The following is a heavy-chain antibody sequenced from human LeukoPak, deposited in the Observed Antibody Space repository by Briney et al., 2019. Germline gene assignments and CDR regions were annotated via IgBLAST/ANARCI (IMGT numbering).Heavy chain of an antibody. D-gene: IGHD6-19*01. CDR2: ISSSGSTI. CDR1: GFTFSSYE. V-gene: IGHV3-48*03. Sequence: GGSLRLSCAASGFTFSSYEMNWVRQAPGKGLEWVSYISSSGSTIYYADSVKGRFTISRDNSKNTLYLQMNSLRVEDTAVYYCAKYTSGWFEDYWGQGTLVTVSS. CDR3: AKYTSGWFEDY. J-gene: IGHJ4*02.